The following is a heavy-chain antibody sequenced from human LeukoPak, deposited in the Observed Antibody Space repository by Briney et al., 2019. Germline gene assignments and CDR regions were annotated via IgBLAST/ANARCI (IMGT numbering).Heavy chain of an antibody. CDR2: INPNSGGT. CDR3: AGWLGTKYYFDY. D-gene: IGHD6-19*01. Sequence: ASVNVSCKASGYTFTGYYMHWVRQAPGQGLEWMGWINPNSGGTNYAQKFQGRVTMTRDTSISTAYMELSRLRSDDTAVYYCAGWLGTKYYFDYWGQGTLVTVSS. J-gene: IGHJ4*02. V-gene: IGHV1-2*02. CDR1: GYTFTGYY.